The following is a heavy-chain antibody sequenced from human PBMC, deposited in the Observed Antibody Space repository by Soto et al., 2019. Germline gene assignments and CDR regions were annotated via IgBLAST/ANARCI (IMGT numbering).Heavy chain of an antibody. CDR1: GFTFSGSA. D-gene: IGHD5-12*01. V-gene: IGHV3-73*01. CDR2: IRSKANSYAT. J-gene: IGHJ4*02. CDR3: TTEMATIKRDY. Sequence: GGSLRLSCAASGFTFSGSAMHWVRQASGKGLEWVGRIRSKANSYATAYAASVKGRFTISRDDSKNTAYLQMISLKTEDTAVYYCTTEMATIKRDYWGQGTLVTVSS.